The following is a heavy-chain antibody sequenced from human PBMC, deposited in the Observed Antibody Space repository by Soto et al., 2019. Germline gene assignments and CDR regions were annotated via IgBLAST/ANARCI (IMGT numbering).Heavy chain of an antibody. V-gene: IGHV3-23*01. D-gene: IGHD6-13*01. CDR3: AKDQGSSWYEIDY. Sequence: ESVGGLVQPGGSLRLSCAASGFTFSNYAVTWVRQAPGKGLEWVSTISGSGGSTYYADSVKGRFTISRDNSKNTLYLQMNSLRAEDTAVYYCAKDQGSSWYEIDYWGQGTLVTVSS. CDR2: ISGSGGST. J-gene: IGHJ4*02. CDR1: GFTFSNYA.